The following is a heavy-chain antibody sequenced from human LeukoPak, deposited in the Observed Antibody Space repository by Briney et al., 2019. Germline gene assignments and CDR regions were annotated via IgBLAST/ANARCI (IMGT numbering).Heavy chain of an antibody. D-gene: IGHD3-10*01. CDR2: IWYDGSNK. V-gene: IGHV3-33*01. CDR3: ARDSLYYYGSGSTDY. Sequence: PGRSLRLSCAASGFTFSSDGMHWVRQAPGKGLEWVAVIWYDGSNKYYADSVRGRFTISRDNSKNTLYLQMNSLRAEDTAVYYCARDSLYYYGSGSTDYWGQGTLVTVSS. CDR1: GFTFSSDG. J-gene: IGHJ4*02.